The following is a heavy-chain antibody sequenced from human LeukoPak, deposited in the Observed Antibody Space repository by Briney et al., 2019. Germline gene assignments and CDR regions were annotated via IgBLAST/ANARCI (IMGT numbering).Heavy chain of an antibody. J-gene: IGHJ4*02. CDR2: INPNSGGT. CDR1: GYTFTGYY. D-gene: IGHD2-2*01. Sequence: GASVKVPCKASGYTFTGYYMHWVRQAPGQGLEWMGWINPNSGGTNYAQKFQGRVTMTRDTSISTAYMELSRLRSDDTAVYYCAGGLGYCSSTSCLPDYWGQGTLVTVSS. CDR3: AGGLGYCSSTSCLPDY. V-gene: IGHV1-2*02.